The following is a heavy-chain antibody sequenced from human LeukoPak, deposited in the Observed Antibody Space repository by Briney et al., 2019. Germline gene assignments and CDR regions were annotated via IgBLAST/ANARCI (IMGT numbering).Heavy chain of an antibody. Sequence: ASVKVSCKASGGTFSSYAISWVRQAPGQGLEWMGGIIPIFGTANYAQKFQGRVTITADESTSTAYMELSSLRSDDTAVYYCARDPGYYYDSSGMGDYWGQGTLVTVPS. CDR3: ARDPGYYYDSSGMGDY. V-gene: IGHV1-69*13. J-gene: IGHJ4*02. CDR1: GGTFSSYA. D-gene: IGHD3-22*01. CDR2: IIPIFGTA.